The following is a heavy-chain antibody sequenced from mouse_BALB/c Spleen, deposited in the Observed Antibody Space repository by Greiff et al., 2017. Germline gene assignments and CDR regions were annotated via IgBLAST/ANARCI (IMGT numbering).Heavy chain of an antibody. CDR2: IWGDGST. D-gene: IGHD1-1*01. CDR1: GFSLTGYG. CDR3: ARGGIYYYGSSPYYAMGY. J-gene: IGHJ4*01. Sequence: VAPSQSLSITCTVSGFSLTGYGVNWVRQPPGKGLEWLGMIWGDGSTDYNSALKSRLSISKDNSKSQVFLKMNSLQTDDTARYYCARGGIYYYGSSPYYAMGYWGQGTSVTVSS. V-gene: IGHV2-6-7*01.